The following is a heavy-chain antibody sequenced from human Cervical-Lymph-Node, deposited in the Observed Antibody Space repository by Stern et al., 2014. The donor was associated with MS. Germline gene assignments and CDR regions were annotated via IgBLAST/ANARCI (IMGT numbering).Heavy chain of an antibody. V-gene: IGHV1-69*01. CDR3: ALSSETSDRWYSLGYDL. CDR1: VGTFSKFP. J-gene: IGHJ5*02. Sequence: QLQLVQSRAEVTKPGSSVKVSCKASVGTFSKFPSSWVRQAPGQGLEWLGGIFPVCGTPTYAQEFRGRVTITADVSTSTVYMELSSLRSDDTAVYYCALSSETSDRWYSLGYDLWGQGTLVTVSS. CDR2: IFPVCGTP. D-gene: IGHD6-13*01.